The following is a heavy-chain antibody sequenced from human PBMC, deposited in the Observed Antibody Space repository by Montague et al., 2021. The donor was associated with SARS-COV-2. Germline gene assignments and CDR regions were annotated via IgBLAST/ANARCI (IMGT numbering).Heavy chain of an antibody. CDR3: ARDRVTMVRGVILYYYGMDV. CDR1: GFTFSSYG. CDR2: IWYDGSNK. D-gene: IGHD3-10*01. V-gene: IGHV3-33*01. J-gene: IGHJ6*02. Sequence: SLRLSCAASGFTFSSYGMHWVRQAPGKGLEWVAVIWYDGSNKYYADSVKGRFTISRDNSKNTLYLQMNSLRAEDTAVYYCARDRVTMVRGVILYYYGMDVRGQGTTVTVSS.